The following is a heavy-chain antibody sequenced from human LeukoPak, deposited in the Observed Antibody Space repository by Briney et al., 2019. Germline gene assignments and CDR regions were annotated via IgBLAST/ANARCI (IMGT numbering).Heavy chain of an antibody. Sequence: GGSLRLSCAASGFTFSSYGMPWVRQAPGKGLEWVAVISYDGSNKYYADSVKGRFTISRDNSKNTLYLQMNSLRAEDTAVYYCAKGPLWYQLLPFDYWGQGTLVTVSS. D-gene: IGHD2-2*01. CDR3: AKGPLWYQLLPFDY. CDR2: ISYDGSNK. CDR1: GFTFSSYG. V-gene: IGHV3-30*18. J-gene: IGHJ4*02.